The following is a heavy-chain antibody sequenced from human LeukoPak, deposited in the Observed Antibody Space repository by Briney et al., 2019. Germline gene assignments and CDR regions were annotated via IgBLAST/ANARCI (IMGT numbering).Heavy chain of an antibody. Sequence: GGSLRLSCAASGFTFSSCGMHWVRQAPGKGLEWVAVIIYDGDTTYFEDSVKGRFTISRDTSKSTLYLQMNSLGAEDTAVYYCARDRSVLRGVISDYWGQGTLVTVSS. J-gene: IGHJ4*02. CDR3: ARDRSVLRGVISDY. CDR1: GFTFSSCG. V-gene: IGHV3-30*03. D-gene: IGHD3-10*01. CDR2: IIYDGDTT.